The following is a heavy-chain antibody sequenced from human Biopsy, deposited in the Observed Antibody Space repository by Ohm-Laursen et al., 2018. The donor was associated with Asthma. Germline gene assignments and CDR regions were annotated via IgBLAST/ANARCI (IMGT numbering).Heavy chain of an antibody. V-gene: IGHV3-30-3*01. Sequence: SLRLSCTASGTHFGSYNMHWARQAPGKGLEWVAVITFDGSTQHYGDSVKGRFTISRDNSKNMLFLQMNSLRAGDTAAYYCSRDTLGYYFDIWGQGTQVTVSS. CDR2: ITFDGSTQ. CDR3: SRDTLGYYFDI. CDR1: GTHFGSYN. D-gene: IGHD6-13*01. J-gene: IGHJ4*02.